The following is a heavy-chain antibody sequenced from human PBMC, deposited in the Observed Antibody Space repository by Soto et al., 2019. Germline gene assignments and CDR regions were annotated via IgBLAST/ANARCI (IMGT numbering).Heavy chain of an antibody. J-gene: IGHJ4*02. CDR3: ATVAAAATFDS. CDR2: FDPEDGKT. V-gene: IGHV1-24*01. Sequence: ASVKVSCKVSGYTLAELSMHWVRQAPGKGLEWMGGFDPEDGKTNYAQKFQGRVTMTEDTSTDTAYMELSSLRPEDTAVYYCATVAAAATFDSWGQGTLVTVSS. D-gene: IGHD2-2*01. CDR1: GYTLAELS.